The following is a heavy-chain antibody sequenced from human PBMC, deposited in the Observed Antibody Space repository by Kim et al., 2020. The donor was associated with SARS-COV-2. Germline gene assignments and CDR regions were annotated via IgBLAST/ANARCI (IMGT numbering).Heavy chain of an antibody. V-gene: IGHV4-39*01. J-gene: IGHJ5*02. D-gene: IGHD3-10*01. Sequence: KSRVTISVDTSKNQFSLKLSSVTAADTAVYYCARRITMVRGAIPSNWFDPWGQGTLVTVSS. CDR3: ARRITMVRGAIPSNWFDP.